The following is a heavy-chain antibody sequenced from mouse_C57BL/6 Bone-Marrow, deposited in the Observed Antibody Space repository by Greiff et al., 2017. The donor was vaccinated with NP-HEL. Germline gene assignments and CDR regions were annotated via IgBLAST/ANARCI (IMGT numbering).Heavy chain of an antibody. CDR1: GYSITSGYY. J-gene: IGHJ1*03. Sequence: EVKLQESGPGLVKPSQSLSLTCSVTGYSITSGYYWNWIRQFPGNKLEWMGYISYDGSNNYNPSLKNRISITRDTSKNQFFLKLNSVTTEDTATYYCARHPPSITTVVDWYFDVWGTGTTVTVSS. CDR2: ISYDGSN. D-gene: IGHD1-1*01. V-gene: IGHV3-6*01. CDR3: ARHPPSITTVVDWYFDV.